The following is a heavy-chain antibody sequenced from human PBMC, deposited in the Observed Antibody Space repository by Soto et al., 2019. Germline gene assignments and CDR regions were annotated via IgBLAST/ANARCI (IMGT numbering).Heavy chain of an antibody. CDR2: IIPIFGTA. D-gene: IGHD4-4*01. V-gene: IGHV1-69*05. CDR1: GGTFSSYA. CDR3: ATNGYSNLVSVY. Sequence: GASVKVSCKASGGTFSSYAISWVRQAPGQGLEWMGGIIPIFGTANYAQKFQGRVTITTDESTSTAYMELSSLRSEDTAVYYCATNGYSNLVSVYWGQGTLVTVSS. J-gene: IGHJ4*02.